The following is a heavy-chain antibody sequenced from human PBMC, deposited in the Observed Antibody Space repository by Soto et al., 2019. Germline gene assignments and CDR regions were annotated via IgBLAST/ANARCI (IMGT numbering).Heavy chain of an antibody. D-gene: IGHD2-21*01. J-gene: IGHJ5*02. Sequence: WGSLRLSCAASGFTISTYAMTWCRQAPGKGLECVSGVVGSGGEIYYADSVKGRFTISKDNSKNTLYLQMNSLRDEDTAVYYCAKDAVYNDGLWLMDSWGQGTLVTVSS. CDR2: VVGSGGEI. CDR3: AKDAVYNDGLWLMDS. V-gene: IGHV3-23*01. CDR1: GFTISTYA.